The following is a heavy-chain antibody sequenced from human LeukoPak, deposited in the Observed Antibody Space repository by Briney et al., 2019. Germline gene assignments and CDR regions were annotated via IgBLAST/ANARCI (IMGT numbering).Heavy chain of an antibody. CDR3: ARAQAAITMVRGVHYYYYYGMDV. CDR1: GFTLSSYW. D-gene: IGHD3-10*01. V-gene: IGHV3-74*01. Sequence: GGSLRLSCAASGFTLSSYWMHWVGQAPGKGLVWDSRINSDGSSTSYADSVKGRFTISRDNAKNTLYLQMNSLRAEDTAVYYCARAQAAITMVRGVHYYYYYGMDVWGQGTTVTVSS. CDR2: INSDGSST. J-gene: IGHJ6*02.